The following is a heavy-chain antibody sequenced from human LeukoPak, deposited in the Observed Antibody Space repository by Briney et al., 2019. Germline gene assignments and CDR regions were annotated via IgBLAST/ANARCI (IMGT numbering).Heavy chain of an antibody. CDR3: ARVPPSSDSFDY. D-gene: IGHD3-10*01. V-gene: IGHV1-2*02. Sequence: ASVKVSCKASGYTFTGYYMHWVRQAPGQGLEWMGWINPNSGGTNYAQKFQGRVTMTRDTSISTAYMELSRLRSDDTAVYYCARVPPSSDSFDYWGQGTLVTVSS. J-gene: IGHJ4*02. CDR2: INPNSGGT. CDR1: GYTFTGYY.